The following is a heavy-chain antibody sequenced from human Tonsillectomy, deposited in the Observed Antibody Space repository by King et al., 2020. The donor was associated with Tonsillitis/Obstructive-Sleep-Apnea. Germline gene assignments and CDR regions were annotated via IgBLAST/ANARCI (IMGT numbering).Heavy chain of an antibody. CDR1: GGSISSYF. D-gene: IGHD3-10*01. CDR3: ARDSGVTLCGKYYYYMDV. V-gene: IGHV4-59*01. CDR2: AYYSGST. Sequence: QLQESGPGLVKPSETLSLTCTVSGGSISSYFWTWIWQPPGKGLEWIGYAYYSGSTNYNPSLQSQTTMSVDSSKNQFSLKLSSVTAADTAVYYFARDSGVTLCGKYYYYMDVWGKGTTVTVSS. J-gene: IGHJ6*03.